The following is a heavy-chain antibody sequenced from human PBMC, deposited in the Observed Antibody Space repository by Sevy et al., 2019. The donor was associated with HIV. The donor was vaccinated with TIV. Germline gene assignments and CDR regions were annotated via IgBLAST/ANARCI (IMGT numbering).Heavy chain of an antibody. CDR1: GFTFNTYA. CDR2: ISGSGRST. J-gene: IGHJ4*02. D-gene: IGHD3-3*01. V-gene: IGHV3-23*01. Sequence: GESLKISCAASGFTFNTYAMNWVRQAPGKGLEWVSGISGSGRSTYYADSVKGRFTISRDNSKNTFYLQMSSLRAEDTAVYYCAKDISVGYYYFDYWGQGALVTVSS. CDR3: AKDISVGYYYFDY.